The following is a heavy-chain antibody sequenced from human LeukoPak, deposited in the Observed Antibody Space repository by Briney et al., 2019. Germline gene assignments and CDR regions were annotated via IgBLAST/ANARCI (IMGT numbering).Heavy chain of an antibody. CDR2: TYYRSKWYN. CDR3: ARGHSGYDDHYYYYYMDV. J-gene: IGHJ6*03. Sequence: SQTLSLTCAISGDSVSSNSAAWNWIRQSPSRGLEWLGRTYYRSKWYNDYAVSVKSRITINPDTSKNQFSPQLNSVTPEDTAVYYCARGHSGYDDHYYYYYMDVWGKGTTVTISS. CDR1: GDSVSSNSAA. D-gene: IGHD5-12*01. V-gene: IGHV6-1*01.